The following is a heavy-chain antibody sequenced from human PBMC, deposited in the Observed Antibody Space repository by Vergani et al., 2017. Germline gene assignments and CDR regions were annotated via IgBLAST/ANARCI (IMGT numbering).Heavy chain of an antibody. D-gene: IGHD3-3*01. CDR2: INPSSGHT. J-gene: IGHJ4*01. Sequence: QVQVVQSGAEVKNSGASVKVSCKTSGYTFSNYYMHWVRQAPGQGLEWMVIINPSSGHTNYAQKFQGRVPMTRDTSTSTVYMALSSLRSEDTAIYYCARGDYGIWNGYGYWGQGTLVTVSA. CDR1: GYTFSNYY. CDR3: ARGDYGIWNGYGY. V-gene: IGHV1-46*03.